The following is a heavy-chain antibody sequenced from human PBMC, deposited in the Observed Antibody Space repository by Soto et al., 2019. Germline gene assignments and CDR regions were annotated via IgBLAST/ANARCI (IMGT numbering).Heavy chain of an antibody. Sequence: QVTLKESGPVLVKPTETLTLTCTVSGFSLSNARMGVSWIRQPPGKALEWLAHIFSNDEKSYSTSLKSRLTISKDTSKSQVVLTMTNMDPVDTATYYCARIKKSITIFGVVIYYFDYWGQGTLVTVSS. D-gene: IGHD3-3*01. J-gene: IGHJ4*02. CDR1: GFSLSNARMG. CDR3: ARIKKSITIFGVVIYYFDY. V-gene: IGHV2-26*01. CDR2: IFSNDEK.